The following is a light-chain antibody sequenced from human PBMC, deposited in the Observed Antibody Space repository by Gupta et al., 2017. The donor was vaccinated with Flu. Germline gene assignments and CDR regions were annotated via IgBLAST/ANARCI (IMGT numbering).Light chain of an antibody. Sequence: SYELTQPLSVSVSAGQTASIRCSGDELGDKYTFWYQQKAGQSPVVVIYQDSKRPSGIPERFSGSSSGNTATLTISGTQAMDEADYYCQAWDSTTVVFGGGTKVTVL. CDR2: QDS. CDR3: QAWDSTTVV. V-gene: IGLV3-1*01. J-gene: IGLJ2*01. CDR1: ELGDKY.